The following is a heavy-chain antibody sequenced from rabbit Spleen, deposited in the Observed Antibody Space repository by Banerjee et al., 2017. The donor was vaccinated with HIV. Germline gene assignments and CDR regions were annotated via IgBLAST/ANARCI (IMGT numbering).Heavy chain of an antibody. CDR3: VREVAAKFSL. D-gene: IGHD4-1*01. V-gene: IGHV1S7*01. CDR2: IDPVFGIT. Sequence: QSLEESGGDLVKPGASLTLSCKASGFDFSSYGVSWVRQAPGKGLEWIGYIDPVFGITYYANWVNGRFTISSHNAQNTLFLQLNSLTAADTATYFCVREVAAKFSLWGPGTLVTVS. CDR1: GFDFSSYG. J-gene: IGHJ4*01.